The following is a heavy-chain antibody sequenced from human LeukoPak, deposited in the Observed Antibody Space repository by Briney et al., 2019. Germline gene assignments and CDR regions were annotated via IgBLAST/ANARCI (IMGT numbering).Heavy chain of an antibody. D-gene: IGHD2-21*02. J-gene: IGHJ3*02. Sequence: GASVKVSCKASGYTFNGYYMHWVRQAPGQGLEWMGGIIPIFGTANYAQKFQGRVTITTDESTSTAYMELSSLRSEDTAVYYCILAYCGGDCYSLVDAFDIWGQGTMVTVSS. CDR3: ILAYCGGDCYSLVDAFDI. CDR2: IIPIFGTA. CDR1: GYTFNGYY. V-gene: IGHV1-69*05.